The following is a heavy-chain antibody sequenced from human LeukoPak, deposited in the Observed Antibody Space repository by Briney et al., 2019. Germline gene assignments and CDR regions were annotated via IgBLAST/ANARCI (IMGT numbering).Heavy chain of an antibody. D-gene: IGHD3-10*01. J-gene: IGHJ4*02. CDR2: ISWNGGSI. CDR1: GFNFDDYA. Sequence: SLRLSCAASGFNFDDYAMHWVRQRPGKALEWVSSISWNGGSIAYGDSVGGRFTISRDNAKNTLYLQMNSLRAEDTAVYYCARPMNTGGSGSHYRPLDYWGQGTLVTVSS. V-gene: IGHV3-9*01. CDR3: ARPMNTGGSGSHYRPLDY.